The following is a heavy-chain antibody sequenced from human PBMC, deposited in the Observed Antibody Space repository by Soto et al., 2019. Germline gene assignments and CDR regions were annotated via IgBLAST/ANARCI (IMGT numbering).Heavy chain of an antibody. Sequence: SLRLSCAASGFIFRSYGMHWVRQAPGKGLEWVAAISYDGSNKFYVDPVKGRFTISRDNSKNTVDLQMNSLRVEDTAVFYCAKDTYYHDSSGYYTFDYWGQGTLVTVSS. V-gene: IGHV3-30*18. CDR1: GFIFRSYG. D-gene: IGHD3-22*01. CDR2: ISYDGSNK. CDR3: AKDTYYHDSSGYYTFDY. J-gene: IGHJ4*02.